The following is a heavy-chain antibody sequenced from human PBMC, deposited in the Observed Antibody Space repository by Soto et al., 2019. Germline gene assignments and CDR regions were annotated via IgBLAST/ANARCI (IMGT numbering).Heavy chain of an antibody. J-gene: IGHJ4*02. CDR1: GGSISSGGYY. Sequence: QVQLQESGPGLVKPSQTLSLTCTVSGGSISSGGYYWSWIRQHPGKGLEWIGYIYYSGSTYYNPSLKSRVTISVDTSKNQFSLKLSSVTAADTAVYYCARDSAPYCSGGSCYPYWGQGTLVTVSS. D-gene: IGHD2-15*01. CDR2: IYYSGST. CDR3: ARDSAPYCSGGSCYPY. V-gene: IGHV4-31*03.